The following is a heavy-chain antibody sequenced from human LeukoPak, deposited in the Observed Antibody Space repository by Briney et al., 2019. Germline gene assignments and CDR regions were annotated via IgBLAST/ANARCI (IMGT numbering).Heavy chain of an antibody. CDR2: ISGSGGST. CDR3: AKDRYSNYGNWFDP. D-gene: IGHD4-11*01. V-gene: IGHV3-23*01. J-gene: IGHJ5*02. CDR1: GFTFSNYD. Sequence: GGSLRLSCAASGFTFSNYDMNGVRQATGKGLEWVSGISGSGGSTYYADSVKGRFTISRDNSKNTLYLQMISLRAEDTAVYYCAKDRYSNYGNWFDPWGQGTLVTVFS.